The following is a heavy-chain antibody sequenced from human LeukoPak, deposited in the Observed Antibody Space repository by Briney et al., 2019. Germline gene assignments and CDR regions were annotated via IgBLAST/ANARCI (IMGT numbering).Heavy chain of an antibody. CDR3: AKGGSWLPMDV. CDR1: GFTFSSYS. V-gene: IGHV3-23*01. J-gene: IGHJ6*02. CDR2: IGSSGDNT. D-gene: IGHD6-13*01. Sequence: QSGGSLRLSCAASGFTFSSYSMNWVRQAPGKGLEWVSAIGSSGDNTYYADSVKGRFTISRDNSKNTLYLQLNSLRADDTAVYYCAKGGSWLPMDVWGQGTTVTVSS.